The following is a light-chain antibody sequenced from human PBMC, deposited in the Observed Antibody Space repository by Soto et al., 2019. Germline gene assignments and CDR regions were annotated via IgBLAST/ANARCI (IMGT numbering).Light chain of an antibody. Sequence: EIVMTQSPATLSVSPGERVALSCRASQSVSSNLAWYQQKPGQAPRLLIFGASTRATGIPARFSGSGSGTEFTLTISSLQSEDFATYYCQHADSFPLITFGQGTRLEI. CDR2: GAS. J-gene: IGKJ5*01. V-gene: IGKV3-15*01. CDR1: QSVSSN. CDR3: QHADSFPLIT.